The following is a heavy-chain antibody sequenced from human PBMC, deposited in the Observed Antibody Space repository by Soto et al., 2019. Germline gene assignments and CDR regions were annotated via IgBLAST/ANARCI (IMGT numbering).Heavy chain of an antibody. V-gene: IGHV3-30*18. CDR2: ISYDGSNK. D-gene: IGHD6-13*01. CDR1: GFTFSSYG. CDR3: AKDLMEYSSSWTVDY. J-gene: IGHJ4*02. Sequence: GGSLRLSCAASGFTFSSYGMHWVRQAPGKGLEWVAVISYDGSNKYYADSVKGRFTISRDNSKNTLYLQMNSLRAEDTAVYYCAKDLMEYSSSWTVDYWGQGTLVTVSS.